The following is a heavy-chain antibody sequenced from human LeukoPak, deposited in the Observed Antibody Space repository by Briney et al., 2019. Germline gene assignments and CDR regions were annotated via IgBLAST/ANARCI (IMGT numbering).Heavy chain of an antibody. D-gene: IGHD3-10*01. Sequence: GGSLRLSCAASGFIFSSYSMNWVRQAPGKGLEWVSCISGSSSYIYYADSVKGRFTISRDNAKNSLYLQMNSLRAEDTAVYYCARKLVRGVIDYWGQGTLVTVSS. CDR2: ISGSSSYI. V-gene: IGHV3-21*01. CDR1: GFIFSSYS. J-gene: IGHJ4*02. CDR3: ARKLVRGVIDY.